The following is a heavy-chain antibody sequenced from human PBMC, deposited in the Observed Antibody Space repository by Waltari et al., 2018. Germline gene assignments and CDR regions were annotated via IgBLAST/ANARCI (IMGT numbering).Heavy chain of an antibody. CDR2: FDPENGET. CDR3: ATDLGVRPVAYWYYALDV. J-gene: IGHJ6*02. CDR1: GYTLTKLS. V-gene: IGHV1-24*01. D-gene: IGHD2-8*02. Sequence: QVQLVQSGAEVTKPGASVKVSCKVSGYTLTKLSMHWGRQAPGKGLEWMGGFDPENGETIYAQNLQGRVTMTEDTSTDTAYMELSSLRSEDTAMYYCATDLGVRPVAYWYYALDVWGQGTTVTVSS.